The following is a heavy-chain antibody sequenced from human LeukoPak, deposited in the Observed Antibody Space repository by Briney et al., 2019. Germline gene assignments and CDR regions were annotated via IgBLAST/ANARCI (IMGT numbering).Heavy chain of an antibody. J-gene: IGHJ4*02. Sequence: SETLSLTCTVSGGSFSSYYWTWIRQPPGKGLEWIGYIYRSGSTYYNPSLKSRVTISLDTSKNQFSLKLSSVTAADTAVYYCARGEVYYYGWGQGTLVTVSS. CDR3: ARGEVYYYG. CDR2: IYRSGST. V-gene: IGHV4-30-4*01. D-gene: IGHD3-10*01. CDR1: GGSFSSYY.